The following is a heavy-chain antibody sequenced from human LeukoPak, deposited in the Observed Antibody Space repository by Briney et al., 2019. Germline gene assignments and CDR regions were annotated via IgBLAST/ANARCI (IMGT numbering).Heavy chain of an antibody. CDR2: INHSGST. CDR1: GGSFSGYY. CDR3: ASYCSGGSCYSYGYYGMDV. J-gene: IGHJ6*04. D-gene: IGHD2-15*01. V-gene: IGHV4-34*01. Sequence: SETLSLTCAVYGGSFSGYYWSWIRQPPGKGLEWIGEINHSGSTNYNPSLKCRVTISVDTSKNQFSLKLSSVTAADTAVYYCASYCSGGSCYSYGYYGMDVWGKGTTVTVSS.